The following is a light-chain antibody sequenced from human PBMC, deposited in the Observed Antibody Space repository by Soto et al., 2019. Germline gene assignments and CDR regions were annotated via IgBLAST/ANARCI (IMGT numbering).Light chain of an antibody. J-gene: IGLJ6*01. CDR1: SSDVGGYNL. CDR2: EGT. V-gene: IGLV2-23*01. Sequence: QSVLTQPASVSGSPGQSITVSCAGTSSDVGGYNLVSWYQQHPGKAPKLIIYEGTERPSGISPRFSGSKSGNTASLTISGLQAEDEADYYCSSYVGQSVMFGGGTKVTVL. CDR3: SSYVGQSVM.